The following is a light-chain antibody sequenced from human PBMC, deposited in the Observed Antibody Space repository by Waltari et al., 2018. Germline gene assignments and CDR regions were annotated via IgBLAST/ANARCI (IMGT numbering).Light chain of an antibody. V-gene: IGLV2-11*01. CDR3: SPYAGSDFVL. CDR1: SSDVGGYNY. CDR2: DVS. Sequence: QSALTQPRSVSGSPGQSVTISCTGTSSDVGGYNYVSWYQQNPGEAPKLLIYDVSKRPAGVPDRFSGSKSGNTASLTISGLQAEDETYYYCSPYAGSDFVLFGGGTKLTVL. J-gene: IGLJ3*02.